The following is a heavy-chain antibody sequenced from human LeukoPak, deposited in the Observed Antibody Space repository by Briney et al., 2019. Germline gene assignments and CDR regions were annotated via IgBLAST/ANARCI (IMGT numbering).Heavy chain of an antibody. V-gene: IGHV3-43*01. Sequence: PGGSLRLSCAASGFTFDDYTMHWVRQAPGKGLEWVSLISWDGGSTYYADSVKGRFTISRDNGKNSLYLQMNSLRTEDTALYYCAKDTFYHCGGDCRHGRYFDYWGQGTLVTVSS. CDR2: ISWDGGST. J-gene: IGHJ4*02. D-gene: IGHD2-21*02. CDR3: AKDTFYHCGGDCRHGRYFDY. CDR1: GFTFDDYT.